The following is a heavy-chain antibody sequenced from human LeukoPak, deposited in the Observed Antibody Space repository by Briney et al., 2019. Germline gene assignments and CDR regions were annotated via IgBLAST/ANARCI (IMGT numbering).Heavy chain of an antibody. D-gene: IGHD2-2*01. Sequence: ASVKVSCKASGYTFTSYGISWVRQAPGQGLEWMGWMSAYNGNTNYAQKLQGRVTMTTDTSTSTAYMELRSLRSDDTAVYYCARSGCSSTSCYGWFDPWGQGTLVTVSS. J-gene: IGHJ5*02. V-gene: IGHV1-18*01. CDR2: MSAYNGNT. CDR1: GYTFTSYG. CDR3: ARSGCSSTSCYGWFDP.